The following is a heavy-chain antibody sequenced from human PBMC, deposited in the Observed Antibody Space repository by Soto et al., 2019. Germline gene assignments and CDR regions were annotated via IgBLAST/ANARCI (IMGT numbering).Heavy chain of an antibody. D-gene: IGHD6-6*01. V-gene: IGHV3-30-3*01. CDR3: ARDLSSSSSCADY. CDR1: GFTFSSYA. J-gene: IGHJ4*02. Sequence: PGGSLRLSCAASGFTFSSYAMHWVRQAPGKGLEWVAVISYDGSNKYYADSVKGRFTISRDNSKNTLYLQMNSLRAEDTAVYYCARDLSSSSSCADYWGQGTLVTVSS. CDR2: ISYDGSNK.